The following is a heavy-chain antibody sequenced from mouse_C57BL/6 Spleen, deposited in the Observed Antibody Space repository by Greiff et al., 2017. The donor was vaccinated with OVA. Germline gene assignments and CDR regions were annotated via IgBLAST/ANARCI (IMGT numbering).Heavy chain of an antibody. V-gene: IGHV3-6*01. D-gene: IGHD2-3*01. J-gene: IGHJ3*01. CDR2: ISYDGSN. CDR1: GYSITSGYY. CDR3: ARDDDGYYSWFAY. Sequence: EVHLVESGPGLVKPSQSLSLTCSVTGYSITSGYYWNWIRQFPGNKLEWMGYISYDGSNNYNPSLKNRISITRDTSKNQFFLKLNSVTTEDTATYYCARDDDGYYSWFAYWGQGTLVTVSA.